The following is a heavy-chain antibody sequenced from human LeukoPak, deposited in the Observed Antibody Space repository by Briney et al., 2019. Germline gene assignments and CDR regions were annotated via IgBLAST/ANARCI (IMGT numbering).Heavy chain of an antibody. J-gene: IGHJ4*02. CDR1: GGSISSYY. Sequence: PSETLSLTCTVSGGSISSYYRSWIRQPPGKGLEWIGYIYYSGSTNYNPSLKSRVTISVDTSKNQFSLKLSSVTAADTAVYYCARVGGGYSSSWYDYWGQGTLVTVSS. CDR3: ARVGGGYSSSWYDY. D-gene: IGHD6-13*01. V-gene: IGHV4-59*01. CDR2: IYYSGST.